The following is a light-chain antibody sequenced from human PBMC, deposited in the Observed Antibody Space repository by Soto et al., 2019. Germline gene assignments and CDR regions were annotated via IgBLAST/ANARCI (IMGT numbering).Light chain of an antibody. CDR3: QQYGTLPRT. CDR2: SAS. Sequence: IVLTQSPGTLSLSPGERATLSCRASQSVGSSYLAWYQQKPGQAPRLLIYSASSRATGIPDRFSGSGSGTDFTLTISRLEPEDFAVYYCQQYGTLPRTFGQGTKV. J-gene: IGKJ1*01. V-gene: IGKV3-20*01. CDR1: QSVGSSY.